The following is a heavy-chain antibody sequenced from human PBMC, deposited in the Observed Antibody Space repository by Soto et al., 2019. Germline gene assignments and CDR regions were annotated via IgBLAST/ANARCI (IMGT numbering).Heavy chain of an antibody. V-gene: IGHV4-59*01. D-gene: IGHD6-13*01. Sequence: LSLTCTVSGGSISSYYWSWIRQPPGKGLEWIGYIYYSGSTNYNPSLKSRVTISVDTSKNQFSLKLSSVTAADTAVYYCARYSSNWFQTEGMDVWGQGTTVTASS. CDR3: ARYSSNWFQTEGMDV. J-gene: IGHJ6*02. CDR1: GGSISSYY. CDR2: IYYSGST.